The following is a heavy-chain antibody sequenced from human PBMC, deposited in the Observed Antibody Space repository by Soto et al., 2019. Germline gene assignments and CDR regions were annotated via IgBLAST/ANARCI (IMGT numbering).Heavy chain of an antibody. J-gene: IGHJ6*02. CDR3: ARGIDDQASYGMDL. Sequence: PGGSLRLSCAASGFTFSTYAMSWVRQAPGKGLEWVAHIKEDGNEKSYADSVKGRFTISRDNAKKSVYLQMNSMRAEDTAVYYCARGIDDQASYGMDLWGQGTTVTVSS. CDR2: IKEDGNEK. CDR1: GFTFSTYA. V-gene: IGHV3-7*01.